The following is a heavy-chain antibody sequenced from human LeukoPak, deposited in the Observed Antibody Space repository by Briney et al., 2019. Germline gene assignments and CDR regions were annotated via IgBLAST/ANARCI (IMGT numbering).Heavy chain of an antibody. CDR2: LSSSGTTM. Sequence: GGSLRLSCTASGFTFTQYSMNWVRQDPGKGLEWVSYLSSSGTTMYYADSVKGRFTMSRDSATNSLSLQMTSLRAEDTAVYYCARIKRERTGPPDAFDIWGQGTMVTVSS. D-gene: IGHD3/OR15-3a*01. J-gene: IGHJ3*02. CDR1: GFTFTQYS. CDR3: ARIKRERTGPPDAFDI. V-gene: IGHV3-48*01.